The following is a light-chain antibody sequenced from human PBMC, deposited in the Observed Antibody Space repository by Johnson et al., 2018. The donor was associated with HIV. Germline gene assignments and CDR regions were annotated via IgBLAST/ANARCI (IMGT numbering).Light chain of an antibody. CDR2: DSY. Sequence: QSVLTQPPSVSAAPGQKVTISCSGSSSNIGNNYVSWYQQLPGTAPKLLIYDSYKRPSGIPDRFSGSKSGTSATLGITGLQTGDEADYYCGTWDSSLTAGVFGTGTKGTVL. CDR3: GTWDSSLTAGV. J-gene: IGLJ1*01. CDR1: SSNIGNNY. V-gene: IGLV1-51*01.